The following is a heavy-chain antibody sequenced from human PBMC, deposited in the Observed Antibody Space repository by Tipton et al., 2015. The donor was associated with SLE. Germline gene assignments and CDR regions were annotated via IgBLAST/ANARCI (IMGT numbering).Heavy chain of an antibody. CDR3: TSGSGGYQRTDY. CDR1: GGSISSHA. D-gene: IGHD5-12*01. J-gene: IGHJ4*02. CDR2: IYYGGIT. V-gene: IGHV4-59*08. Sequence: TLSLTCSVSGGSISSHAWNWIRQPPGRGLEWIAFIYYGGITNYNPSLQSRVTISEDTPKNQFSLQLTSVTAADTALYYCTSGSGGYQRTDYWGQGTLVTVSS.